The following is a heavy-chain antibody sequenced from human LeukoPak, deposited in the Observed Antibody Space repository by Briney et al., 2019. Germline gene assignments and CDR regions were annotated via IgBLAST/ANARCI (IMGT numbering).Heavy chain of an antibody. J-gene: IGHJ3*02. V-gene: IGHV1-69*06. CDR2: IIPIFGTA. Sequence: ASVKVSCKASGGTFSSYAISWVRQAPGQGLEWMGGIIPIFGTANYAQKFQGRVTITADKSTSTAYMELSSLRSEDTAVYYCARVVDTAMVVFDIWGQGTMVTVSS. D-gene: IGHD5-18*01. CDR1: GGTFSSYA. CDR3: ARVVDTAMVVFDI.